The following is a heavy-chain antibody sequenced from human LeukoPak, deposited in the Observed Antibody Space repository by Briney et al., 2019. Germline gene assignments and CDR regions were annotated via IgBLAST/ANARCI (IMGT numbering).Heavy chain of an antibody. V-gene: IGHV4-59*01. J-gene: IGHJ3*02. CDR1: GGSLSRYY. Sequence: PSETVSLTCTVSGGSLSRYYWSWIRQPPGKGLEWIGYIYYSGSTNYNPSLKIRVTISVDTSKNQFSLKMSSVTAADTAVYYCARDRGVGATHAFDIWGQGTMVTVSS. CDR2: IYYSGST. CDR3: ARDRGVGATHAFDI. D-gene: IGHD1-26*01.